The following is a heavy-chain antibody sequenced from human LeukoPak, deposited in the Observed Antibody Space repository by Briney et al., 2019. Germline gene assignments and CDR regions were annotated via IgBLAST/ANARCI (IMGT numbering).Heavy chain of an antibody. J-gene: IGHJ4*02. D-gene: IGHD3-9*01. CDR1: GYRFTSYG. CDR3: ARGGDGDILTGLVFDY. Sequence: ASVTVSCKASGYRFTSYGISWVRQAPGQGLEWMGWISAYNGNTNYAQKLQGRVTMTTDTSTSTAYMELRSLRSDDTAVYYCARGGDGDILTGLVFDYWGQGTLVTVSS. V-gene: IGHV1-18*01. CDR2: ISAYNGNT.